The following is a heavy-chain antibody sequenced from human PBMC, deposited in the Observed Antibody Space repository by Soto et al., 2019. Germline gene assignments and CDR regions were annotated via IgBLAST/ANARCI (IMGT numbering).Heavy chain of an antibody. V-gene: IGHV3-33*01. Sequence: GGSLRLSCAASGFTFSSYGMHWVRQAPGKGLEWVAVIWYDGSNKYYADSVKGRFTISRDNSKNTLYLQMNSLRAEDTAVYYCARDSTVTTSDYYYYGMDVWGQGTTVTVSS. CDR1: GFTFSSYG. D-gene: IGHD4-17*01. CDR2: IWYDGSNK. J-gene: IGHJ6*02. CDR3: ARDSTVTTSDYYYYGMDV.